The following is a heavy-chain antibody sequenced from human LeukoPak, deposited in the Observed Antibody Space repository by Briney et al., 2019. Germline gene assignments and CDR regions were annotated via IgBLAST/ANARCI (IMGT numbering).Heavy chain of an antibody. Sequence: PGGSLRLSCAASGFTFSSYAMSWVRQAPGKGLEWVSAISGSGGSTYYADSVKGRFTMSRDNSKNTLYLQMNSLRAEDTAVYYCAKNQYCSSTSCQYYFDYWGQGTLVTVSS. CDR2: ISGSGGST. J-gene: IGHJ4*02. CDR3: AKNQYCSSTSCQYYFDY. V-gene: IGHV3-23*01. CDR1: GFTFSSYA. D-gene: IGHD2-2*01.